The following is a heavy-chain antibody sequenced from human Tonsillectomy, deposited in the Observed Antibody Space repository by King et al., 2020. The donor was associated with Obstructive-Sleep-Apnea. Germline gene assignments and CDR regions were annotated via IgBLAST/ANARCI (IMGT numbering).Heavy chain of an antibody. CDR3: AKGGGTQYVEF. Sequence: VQLVESGGDLVQPGGSLRLACAGSGFSFRDYAMSWVRQAAGKGLEWVAGIGGGSDGRTFYSDSMRGRFTISSDNSKNTLYLQMNSLSDDDTAVYYWAKGGGTQYVEFWSQGTLVTVSS. J-gene: IGHJ4*02. CDR2: IGGGSDGRT. V-gene: IGHV3-23*04. CDR1: GFSFRDYA. D-gene: IGHD3-16*01.